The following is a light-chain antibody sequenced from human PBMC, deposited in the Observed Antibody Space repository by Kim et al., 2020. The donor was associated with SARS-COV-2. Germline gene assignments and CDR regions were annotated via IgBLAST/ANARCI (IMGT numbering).Light chain of an antibody. CDR3: SAWDSSLSAWV. J-gene: IGLJ3*02. Sequence: QAGLTQPPSVSKGLRQTATLTCTGNSNNVGNQGAAWLQQHQGHPPKLLSYRNNNRPSGISERLSASRSGNTASLTITGLQPEDEADYYCSAWDSSLSAWVFGGGTQRT. V-gene: IGLV10-54*01. CDR1: SNNVGNQG. CDR2: RNN.